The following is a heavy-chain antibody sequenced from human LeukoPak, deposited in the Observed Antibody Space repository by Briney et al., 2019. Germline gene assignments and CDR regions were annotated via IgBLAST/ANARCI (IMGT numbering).Heavy chain of an antibody. Sequence: GGSLRLSCAASGFTFSSYEMNWVRQAPGKRLEWVSYISSSGSTIYYADSVKGRFTISRDNAKNSLYLQMNSLRAEDTAVYYCASLPTGPYNWFDPWGQGTLVTVSS. CDR2: ISSSGSTI. V-gene: IGHV3-48*03. J-gene: IGHJ5*02. D-gene: IGHD4-11*01. CDR1: GFTFSSYE. CDR3: ASLPTGPYNWFDP.